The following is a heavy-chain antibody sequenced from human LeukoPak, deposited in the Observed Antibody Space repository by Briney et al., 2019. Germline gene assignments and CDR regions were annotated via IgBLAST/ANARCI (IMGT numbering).Heavy chain of an antibody. D-gene: IGHD6-19*01. CDR2: ISSSDTI. CDR3: GRAVAGRFDY. Sequence: GGSLRLSCATSGFTFRSYTMNWVSHPRAKGLECVSYISSSDTIYQADSVKGRFTISRDNAKNSLYLQMNSLRAEDTAVYYCGRAVAGRFDYWGQGTLVTVSS. J-gene: IGHJ4*02. V-gene: IGHV3-48*01. CDR1: GFTFRSYT.